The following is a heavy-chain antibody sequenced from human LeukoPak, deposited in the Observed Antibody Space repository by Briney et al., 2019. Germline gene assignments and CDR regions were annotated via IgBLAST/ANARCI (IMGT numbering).Heavy chain of an antibody. D-gene: IGHD3-3*01. CDR2: ISASGSAT. Sequence: GGSLTLSCAASGFIFSNYGMNWVRQAPGKGLEWVAAISASGSATSYADSVRGRFTISRDNSKSTTYLQMNSLRAEDTAVFYCAKDLYLRDFWGGYFDYWGQGIPVTVSS. V-gene: IGHV3-23*01. J-gene: IGHJ4*02. CDR3: AKDLYLRDFWGGYFDY. CDR1: GFIFSNYG.